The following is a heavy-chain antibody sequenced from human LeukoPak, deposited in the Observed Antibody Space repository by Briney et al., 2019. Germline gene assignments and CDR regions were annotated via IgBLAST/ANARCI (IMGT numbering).Heavy chain of an antibody. Sequence: ASVKVSCKASGYTFTSYGVSWVRQAPGQGLEWMGWISGYNGNTHYAEKLQGRVTMTTDTSTSTSYIELRSLRSDDTAVYYCARDLKDYDGSGYYLYWGQGTLVTVSS. V-gene: IGHV1-18*01. D-gene: IGHD3-22*01. CDR2: ISGYNGNT. CDR3: ARDLKDYDGSGYYLY. CDR1: GYTFTSYG. J-gene: IGHJ4*02.